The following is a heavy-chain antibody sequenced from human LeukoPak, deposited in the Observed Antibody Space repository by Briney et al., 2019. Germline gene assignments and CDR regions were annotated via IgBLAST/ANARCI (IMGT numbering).Heavy chain of an antibody. D-gene: IGHD3-22*01. Sequence: SETLSLTCAVSGGSISNSNWWSWVRQPPGKGLEWIGEIYHSGNTSYKPSLKSRVTMSVDKSKNQFSLKLSPVTAADTAVYYCACYYDSSGYRFDYWGQGTLVTVSS. V-gene: IGHV4-4*02. J-gene: IGHJ4*02. CDR1: GGSISNSNW. CDR2: IYHSGNT. CDR3: ACYYDSSGYRFDY.